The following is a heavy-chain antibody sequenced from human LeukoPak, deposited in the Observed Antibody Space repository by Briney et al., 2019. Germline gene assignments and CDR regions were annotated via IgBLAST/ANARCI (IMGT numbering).Heavy chain of an antibody. D-gene: IGHD6-13*01. Sequence: SETLSLTCTIPVGSISCYYWTWVRRPAGKVLELIGRVYTRGGTTYNPSLKSRVTISIDTSKNQFSLKLSSVTAADTAVYYCARDDPGIAAAGGLYWGQGILVTVSS. J-gene: IGHJ4*02. CDR3: ARDDPGIAAAGGLY. CDR1: VGSISCYY. V-gene: IGHV4-4*07. CDR2: VYTRGGT.